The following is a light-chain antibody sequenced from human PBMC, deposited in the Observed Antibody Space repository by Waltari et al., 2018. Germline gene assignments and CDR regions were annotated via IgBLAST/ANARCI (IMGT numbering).Light chain of an antibody. CDR2: APS. V-gene: IGKV3-15*01. CDR3: QQYDNWPLT. CDR1: QSISNK. J-gene: IGKJ4*01. Sequence: EILMTQFPATLSVSPGERATLSCRASQSISNKLVWYQQKPGQAPRLLIHAPSTRATGIPARFSGSGSGTEFTLTISSLQSEDFAVYYCQQYDNWPLTFGGGTKVEIK.